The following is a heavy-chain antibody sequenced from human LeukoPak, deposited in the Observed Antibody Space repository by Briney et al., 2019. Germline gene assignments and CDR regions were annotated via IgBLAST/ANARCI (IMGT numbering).Heavy chain of an antibody. J-gene: IGHJ4*02. D-gene: IGHD3-3*01. Sequence: GGSLRLSCAASGFTFSSYAMSWVRQAPGKGLEWVSAISGSGGSTYYADSVKGRFTISRDNSKNTLYLQMNSLRAEDTALYYCARDPGVVAFHYFDFWGQGTLVTVSS. CDR2: ISGSGGST. CDR1: GFTFSSYA. V-gene: IGHV3-23*01. CDR3: ARDPGVVAFHYFDF.